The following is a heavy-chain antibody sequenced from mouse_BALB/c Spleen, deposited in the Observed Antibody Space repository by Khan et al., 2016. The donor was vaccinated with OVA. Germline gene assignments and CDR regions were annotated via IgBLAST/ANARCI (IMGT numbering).Heavy chain of an antibody. Sequence: QVQLQQPGAELARPGASVKLSCKASGYTFTDYYINWVKQRTGQGLEGIGEISPGSGDTYYNEKFKGKATLTADKSSSTVYMQLSRLTAEAAAVYFCARRSYFGDTLAYWGQGTLVTVSA. CDR2: ISPGSGDT. V-gene: IGHV1-77*01. CDR3: ARRSYFGDTLAY. D-gene: IGHD1-2*01. CDR1: GYTFTDYY. J-gene: IGHJ3*01.